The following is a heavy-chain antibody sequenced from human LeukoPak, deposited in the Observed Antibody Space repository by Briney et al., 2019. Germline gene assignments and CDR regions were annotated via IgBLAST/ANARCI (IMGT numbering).Heavy chain of an antibody. CDR1: GFTFSNYW. Sequence: GGSLRLSCAASGFTFSNYWMHWVRHAPGEALMWVSRIKSDGSSTTYADSVKGRFTISRDNAKNTLYLQMNSLRAEDTAVYYCSRDSLSSCGGDCYSGLDVWGQGTTVTVSS. J-gene: IGHJ6*02. CDR3: SRDSLSSCGGDCYSGLDV. D-gene: IGHD2-21*02. V-gene: IGHV3-74*03. CDR2: IKSDGSST.